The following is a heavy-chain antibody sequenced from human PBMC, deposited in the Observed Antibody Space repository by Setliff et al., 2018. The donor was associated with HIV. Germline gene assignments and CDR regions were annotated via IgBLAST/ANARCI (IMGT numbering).Heavy chain of an antibody. D-gene: IGHD3-22*01. CDR3: ASGEPYYYDSTGYSGNYFDY. Sequence: SETLSLTCAVSGGSISSSNWWSWVRQPPGKGLERIGEIYHGGSTNYNPSLKSRVTISVDKSKNQFSLKLASVTAADTAVYYCASGEPYYYDSTGYSGNYFDYWGQGTLVTVSS. CDR2: IYHGGST. V-gene: IGHV4-4*02. CDR1: GGSISSSNW. J-gene: IGHJ4*02.